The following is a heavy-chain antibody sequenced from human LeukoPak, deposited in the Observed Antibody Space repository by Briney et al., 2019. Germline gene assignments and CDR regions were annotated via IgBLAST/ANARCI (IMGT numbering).Heavy chain of an antibody. CDR2: ITHSGNT. CDR3: ARRIGYSSAWPHWYFDL. D-gene: IGHD6-19*01. CDR1: GGSFSGYF. J-gene: IGHJ2*01. V-gene: IGHV4-34*01. Sequence: PSETLSLTCAVHGGSFSGYFWSWVRQPPGKGLEWIGEITHSGNTNYNSSLKSRVTISVDTSNNQSSLNLNSVTAADTSVYYCARRIGYSSAWPHWYFDLWGRGTLVTVSS.